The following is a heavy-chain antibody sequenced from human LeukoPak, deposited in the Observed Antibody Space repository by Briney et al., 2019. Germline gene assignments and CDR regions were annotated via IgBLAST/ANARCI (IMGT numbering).Heavy chain of an antibody. V-gene: IGHV3-21*01. Sequence: PGGSLRLSCAASGFTFSSYSMNWVRQAPGKGLEWVSSISSSSSYIYYADSVKGRFTISRDNAKNSLYLQMNSLRAEDTAVYYCARVTYRDYSLDYWGQGTLVTVSS. CDR2: ISSSSSYI. CDR3: ARVTYRDYSLDY. D-gene: IGHD4-11*01. J-gene: IGHJ4*02. CDR1: GFTFSSYS.